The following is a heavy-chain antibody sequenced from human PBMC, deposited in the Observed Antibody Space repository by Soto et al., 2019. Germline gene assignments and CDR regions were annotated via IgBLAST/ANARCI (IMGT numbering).Heavy chain of an antibody. V-gene: IGHV3-23*01. CDR3: AKRGAYSSGWYCFDS. J-gene: IGHJ4*02. Sequence: EVQLLESGGGVVQPGGSLRLSCAASGFTSSGYAMSWVRQAPGKGLEWVSTISGSGGSTYYADSVKGRFTISRDNSKNALYLQMNSLRAEDTAVYYCAKRGAYSSGWYCFDSWGQGTLVTVSS. CDR2: ISGSGGST. D-gene: IGHD6-19*01. CDR1: GFTSSGYA.